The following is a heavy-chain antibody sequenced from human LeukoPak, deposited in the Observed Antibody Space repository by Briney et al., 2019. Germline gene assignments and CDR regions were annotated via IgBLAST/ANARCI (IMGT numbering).Heavy chain of an antibody. V-gene: IGHV1-2*06. CDR2: INPNSGGT. J-gene: IGHJ3*02. Sequence: GASVKVSCKASGYTFTVSYMYWVRQAPGQGLEWMGRINPNSGGTNYAQKFQGRVTMTRDTSISTAYMELSRLSSDDTAVYFCARGRVAVAGVPDAFDIWGQGTMVTVSS. D-gene: IGHD6-19*01. CDR3: ARGRVAVAGVPDAFDI. CDR1: GYTFTVSY.